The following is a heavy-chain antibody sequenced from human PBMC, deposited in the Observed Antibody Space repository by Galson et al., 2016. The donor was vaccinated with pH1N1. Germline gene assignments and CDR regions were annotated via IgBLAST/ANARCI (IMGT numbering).Heavy chain of an antibody. CDR3: ARVWSYDFWSGVGDFYFDY. V-gene: IGHV3-53*05. J-gene: IGHJ4*02. CDR2: VYSGGNT. Sequence: SLRLSCAASGFTVSSNYMSWVRQAPGKGLEWVSIVYSGGNTYYADPVKGRFTISRDNSNNTLYLQMNSLRAEDTAVYYCARVWSYDFWSGVGDFYFDYWGQGILVTVSS. D-gene: IGHD3-3*01. CDR1: GFTVSSNY.